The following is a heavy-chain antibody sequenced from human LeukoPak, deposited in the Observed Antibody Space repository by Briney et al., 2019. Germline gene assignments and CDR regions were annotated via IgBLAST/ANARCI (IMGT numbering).Heavy chain of an antibody. V-gene: IGHV7-4-1*02. Sequence: RASVKVSCKASGYIFTSYAMNWVRQAPGQGLEWMGWINTNTGNPTYAQGFTGRFVFSSDTSVSTAYLQISSLKAEDTAVYYRAKEGWFDPWGQGTLVTVSS. CDR2: INTNTGNP. CDR3: AKEGWFDP. J-gene: IGHJ5*02. CDR1: GYIFTSYA.